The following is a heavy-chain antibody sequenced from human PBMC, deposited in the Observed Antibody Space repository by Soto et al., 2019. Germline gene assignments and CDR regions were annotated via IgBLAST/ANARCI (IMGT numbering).Heavy chain of an antibody. Sequence: GGSLRLSCAASGFAFSRFGMHWVRQAPGKALEWVAFISSDKSDTYSADAVRGRFSISRDNSKNTLFLQMDGLRAEDTAVYYCATAGGPAANQFFFDYWGLGTLVTVSS. CDR3: ATAGGPAANQFFFDY. D-gene: IGHD6-13*01. CDR1: GFAFSRFG. CDR2: ISSDKSDT. V-gene: IGHV3-30*03. J-gene: IGHJ4*02.